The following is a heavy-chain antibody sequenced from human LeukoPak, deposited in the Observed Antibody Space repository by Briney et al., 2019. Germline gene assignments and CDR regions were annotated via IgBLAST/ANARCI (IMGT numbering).Heavy chain of an antibody. CDR1: GYTFTGYY. J-gene: IGHJ4*02. V-gene: IGHV1-2*02. D-gene: IGHD3-10*01. CDR2: INPNSGGT. CDR3: ARGPYYGSGRRGYYFDY. Sequence: GASVKVSYKASGYTFTGYYMHWVRQAPGRGLEWMGWINPNSGGTNYAQKFQGRVTMTRDTSISTAYMELSRLRSDDTAVYYCARGPYYGSGRRGYYFDYWGQGTLVTVSS.